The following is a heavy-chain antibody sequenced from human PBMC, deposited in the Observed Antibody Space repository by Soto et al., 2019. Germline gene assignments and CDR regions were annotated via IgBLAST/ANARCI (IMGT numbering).Heavy chain of an antibody. CDR3: ARDGSRLRYFDWYPSDY. J-gene: IGHJ4*02. CDR1: GFTFSSYA. CDR2: ISYDGSNK. V-gene: IGHV3-30-3*01. D-gene: IGHD3-9*01. Sequence: GGSLRLSCAASGFTFSSYAMHWVRQAPGKGLEWVAVISYDGSNKYYADSVKGRFTISRDNSKNTLYLQMNSLRAEDTAVYYCARDGSRLRYFDWYPSDYWGQGTLVTVSS.